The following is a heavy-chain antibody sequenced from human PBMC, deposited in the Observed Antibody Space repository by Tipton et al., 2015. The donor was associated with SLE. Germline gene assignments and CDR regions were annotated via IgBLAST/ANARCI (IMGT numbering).Heavy chain of an antibody. Sequence: TLSLTCTVSGGSLNSYYWSWIRQPPGKGLEWIGYIYYSGTTNYNPSLQSRVTISVDTSKNQFSLTLSSVTAADTAVYYCAALTPDYWGLGTLVTVSA. V-gene: IGHV4-59*01. CDR2: IYYSGTT. CDR3: AALTPDY. CDR1: GGSLNSYY. J-gene: IGHJ4*02.